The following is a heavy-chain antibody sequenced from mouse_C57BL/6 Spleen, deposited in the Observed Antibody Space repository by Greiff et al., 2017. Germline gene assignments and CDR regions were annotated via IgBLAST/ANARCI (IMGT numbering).Heavy chain of an antibody. V-gene: IGHV1-52*01. CDR1: GYTFTSYW. Sequence: QVQLQQSGAELVRPGSSVKLSCKASGYTFTSYWMHWVKQRPKQGLEWIGNIDPSDSETHYNQKFKDKATLTVDKSSSTAYMQLSSLTSEDSAVYYGARNNYGSRGAFDYWGQGTTLTVSS. CDR2: IDPSDSET. J-gene: IGHJ2*01. D-gene: IGHD1-1*01. CDR3: ARNNYGSRGAFDY.